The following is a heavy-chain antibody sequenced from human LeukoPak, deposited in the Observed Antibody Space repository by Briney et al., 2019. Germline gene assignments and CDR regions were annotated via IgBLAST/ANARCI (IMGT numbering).Heavy chain of an antibody. J-gene: IGHJ6*02. CDR2: IYTSGST. Sequence: SETLSLTCTVSGGSISSYYWSWIRQPAGKGLEWIGRIYTSGSTNYNPSLKSRVTMSVDTSKNQFSLKLSSVTAADTAVYYCARAGKYETHYYYYGMDVWGQGTMVTVSS. CDR1: GGSISSYY. V-gene: IGHV4-4*07. CDR3: ARAGKYETHYYYYGMDV. D-gene: IGHD3-3*01.